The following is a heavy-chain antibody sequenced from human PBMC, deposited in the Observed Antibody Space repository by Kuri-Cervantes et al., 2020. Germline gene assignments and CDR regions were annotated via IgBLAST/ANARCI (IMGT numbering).Heavy chain of an antibody. D-gene: IGHD3-10*01. J-gene: IGHJ6*02. Sequence: SETLSLTCTVSGGSISSGSYYWSWIRQPAGKGLEWIGRIYTSGSTNYNPSLKSRVTISVDTSKNQFSLKLSSVTAADTAVYYCARDNGITMVRGVSNYYYYCMDVWGQGTTVTVSS. CDR2: IYTSGST. V-gene: IGHV4-61*02. CDR1: GGSISSGSYY. CDR3: ARDNGITMVRGVSNYYYYCMDV.